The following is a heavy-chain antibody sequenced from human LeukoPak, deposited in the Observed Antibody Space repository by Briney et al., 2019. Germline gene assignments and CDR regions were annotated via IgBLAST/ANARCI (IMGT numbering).Heavy chain of an antibody. CDR3: AAKGGGYDYRY. CDR2: IYYSGST. Sequence: SETLSLTCTVSGGSISSYYWSWIRQPPGKGLEWIGYIYYSGSTYFSPSLKSRVSMSVDTSKNQFSLRLTSVTAADTAVYFCAAKGGGYDYRYWGQGTLVTVSS. J-gene: IGHJ4*02. D-gene: IGHD5-12*01. V-gene: IGHV4-59*06. CDR1: GGSISSYY.